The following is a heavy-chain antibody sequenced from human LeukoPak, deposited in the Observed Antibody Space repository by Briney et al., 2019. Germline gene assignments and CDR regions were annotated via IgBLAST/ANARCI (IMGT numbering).Heavy chain of an antibody. CDR1: GGSISSSSYY. J-gene: IGHJ5*02. D-gene: IGHD6-6*01. CDR3: ARGSSLGWFDP. Sequence: PSETLSLTCTVPGGSISSSSYYWGWIRQPPGKGLEWIGSIYYSGSTYYNPSLKSRVTISVDTSKNEVSLKLSSVTAADTAVYYCARGSSLGWFDPWGQGTLVTVSS. V-gene: IGHV4-39*07. CDR2: IYYSGST.